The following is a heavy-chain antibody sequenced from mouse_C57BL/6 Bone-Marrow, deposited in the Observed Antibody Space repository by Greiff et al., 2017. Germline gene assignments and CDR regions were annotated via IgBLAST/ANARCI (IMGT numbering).Heavy chain of an antibody. CDR3: ARLSPRGYYALFAMDY. CDR2: IRNKANGYTT. D-gene: IGHD2-3*01. V-gene: IGHV7-3*01. Sequence: EVKVEESGGGLVQPGGSLSLSCAASGFTFTDYYMSWVRQPPGKALEWLGFIRNKANGYTTEYSASVKGRFTISRDNSQSILYLQMNALRAEDSATYYCARLSPRGYYALFAMDYWGQGTSVTVSS. CDR1: GFTFTDYY. J-gene: IGHJ4*01.